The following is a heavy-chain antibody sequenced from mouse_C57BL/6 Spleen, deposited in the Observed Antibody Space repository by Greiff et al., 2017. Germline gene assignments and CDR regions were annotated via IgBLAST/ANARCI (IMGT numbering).Heavy chain of an antibody. V-gene: IGHV1-72*01. J-gene: IGHJ2*01. D-gene: IGHD2-14*01. CDR1: GYTFTSYW. Sequence: QVQLQQSGAELVKPGASVKLSCKASGYTFTSYWMHWVKQRPGRGLEWIGRIAPNSGGTKYNEKFKSKATLTVDKPSSTAYMQISSLTSEDSAVYYCARHYRAYDYWGQGTTLTVSS. CDR2: IAPNSGGT. CDR3: ARHYRAYDY.